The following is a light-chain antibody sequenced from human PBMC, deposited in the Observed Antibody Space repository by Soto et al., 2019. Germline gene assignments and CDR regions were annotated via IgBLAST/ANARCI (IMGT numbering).Light chain of an antibody. Sequence: EIVLPQSPGTLSLSPGERATLSCRASQSVSNNYLAWNQQKPGQAPRLLIYGASNRATGIPDRFSGSGSGTDFTLTISRLEPEDFAVYYCQQYGSSGTFGQGTKVDIK. J-gene: IGKJ1*01. CDR1: QSVSNNY. CDR3: QQYGSSGT. V-gene: IGKV3-20*01. CDR2: GAS.